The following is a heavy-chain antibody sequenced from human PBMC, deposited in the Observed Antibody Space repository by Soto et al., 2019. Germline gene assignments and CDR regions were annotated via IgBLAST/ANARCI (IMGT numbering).Heavy chain of an antibody. CDR1: GFTFSSYG. CDR2: IWDDGSNK. J-gene: IGHJ6*02. Sequence: QVQLVESGGGVVQPGRSLRLSCAASGFTFSSYGMHWVRQAPGKGLEWVAVIWDDGSNKYYADSVKGRFTISRDNSKNTLYLQMNSLRAEDTAVYYCARWDGMDVWGQGTTVTVSS. CDR3: ARWDGMDV. V-gene: IGHV3-33*01.